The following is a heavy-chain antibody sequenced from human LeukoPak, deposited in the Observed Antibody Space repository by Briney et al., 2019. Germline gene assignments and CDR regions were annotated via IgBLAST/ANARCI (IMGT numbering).Heavy chain of an antibody. CDR2: LYSGGAT. CDR1: GFTVSTCY. J-gene: IGHJ4*02. D-gene: IGHD4-17*01. Sequence: GGSLRLYCAASGFTVSTCYMSWVRQTPGKGLQWVSVLYSGGATWYADSVEGRFTVSRDNSKNTLYLQMNSLRVEDTAVYYCARGTTVKDFDYWGQGTLVTVSS. V-gene: IGHV3-53*01. CDR3: ARGTTVKDFDY.